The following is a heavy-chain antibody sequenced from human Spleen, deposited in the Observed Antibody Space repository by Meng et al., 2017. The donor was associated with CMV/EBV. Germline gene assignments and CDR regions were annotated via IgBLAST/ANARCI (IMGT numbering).Heavy chain of an antibody. V-gene: IGHV3-23*01. CDR2: ISGSGTST. Sequence: GGSLRLSCAASGFTFNSYWMSWVRQAPGKGLEWVSLISGSGTSTHYAGSVKGRFTISRDNSKNTLYLQMNSRRVEDTAVYYCAKGYYGRSGYYFDHWGQGTLVTVSS. J-gene: IGHJ4*02. D-gene: IGHD3-22*01. CDR1: GFTFNSYW. CDR3: AKGYYGRSGYYFDH.